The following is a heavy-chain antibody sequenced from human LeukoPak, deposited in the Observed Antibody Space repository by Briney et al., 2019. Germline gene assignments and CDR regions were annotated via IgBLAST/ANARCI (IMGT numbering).Heavy chain of an antibody. CDR3: AKAPGDYYDTRADRDY. D-gene: IGHD3-22*01. Sequence: GGSLRLSCAASGFTFSSYGMTWVRQAPGKGLEWVSAITAGGNTYFADSVKGRFTISRDNSKNMLYLQMNGLRAEDAALYYCAKAPGDYYDTRADRDYWGQGTLVTVSS. CDR2: ITAGGNT. J-gene: IGHJ4*02. V-gene: IGHV3-23*01. CDR1: GFTFSSYG.